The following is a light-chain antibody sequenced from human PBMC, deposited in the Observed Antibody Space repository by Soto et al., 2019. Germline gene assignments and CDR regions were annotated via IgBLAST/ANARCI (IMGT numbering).Light chain of an antibody. J-gene: IGKJ5*01. CDR1: QSVSSN. CDR3: QQYNNWPFT. CDR2: GAS. V-gene: IGKV3-15*01. Sequence: EIVFTQSPSTLSVSPGERATLSCRASQSVSSNLAWYQQKPGQAPRLLIYGASTRATGIPARFSGSGSGTEFTLTISSLQSEDFAVYYCQQYNNWPFTFGQGTRLEI.